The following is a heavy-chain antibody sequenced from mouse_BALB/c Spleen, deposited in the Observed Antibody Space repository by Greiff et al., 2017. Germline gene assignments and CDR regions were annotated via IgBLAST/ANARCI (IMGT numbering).Heavy chain of an antibody. CDR2: IDPETGGT. V-gene: IGHV1-15*01. J-gene: IGHJ4*01. CDR3: TRRTTVVEGYAMDY. CDR1: GYTFTDYE. Sequence: QVHVKQSGAELVRPGASVTLSCKASGYTFTDYEMHWVKQTPVHGLEWIGAIDPETGGTAYNQKFKGKATLTADKSSSTAYMELRSLTSEDSAVYYCTRRTTVVEGYAMDYWGQGTSVTVSS. D-gene: IGHD1-1*01.